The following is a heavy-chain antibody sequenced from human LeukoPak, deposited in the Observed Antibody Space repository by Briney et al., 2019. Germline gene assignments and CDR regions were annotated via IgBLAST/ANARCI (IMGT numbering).Heavy chain of an antibody. CDR1: GFTIGGFA. D-gene: IGHD3-10*02. V-gene: IGHV3-23*01. J-gene: IGHJ6*02. CDR3: AKDLHYYVAMDV. CDR2: IGSDYKT. Sequence: GWSLRLSCAASGFTIGGFAMTWVRQAPGPGLEWVSSIGSDYKTHYSEAVEGRFAISRDNYQSPVFPLMDSLRAEDTALYYCAKDLHYYVAMDVWRQGTAVTVSS.